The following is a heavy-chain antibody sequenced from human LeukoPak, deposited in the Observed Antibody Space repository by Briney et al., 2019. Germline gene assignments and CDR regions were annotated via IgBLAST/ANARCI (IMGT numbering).Heavy chain of an antibody. V-gene: IGHV4-34*08. J-gene: IGHJ4*02. D-gene: IGHD2-2*01. Sequence: GSLRLSCTASGINFRAYWMSWVRQAPGKGLEWIGEINHSGSTNYNPSLKSRVTISVDTSKNQFSLKLSSVTAADTAVYYCATLSDQLLGGDYWGQGTLVTVSS. CDR1: GINFRAYW. CDR3: ATLSDQLLGGDY. CDR2: INHSGST.